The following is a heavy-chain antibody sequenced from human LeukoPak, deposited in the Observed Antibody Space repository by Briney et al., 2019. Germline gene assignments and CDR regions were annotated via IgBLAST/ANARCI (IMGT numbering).Heavy chain of an antibody. CDR1: GGSISSYF. V-gene: IGHV4-59*01. CDR3: ARRDYYCYYMDV. J-gene: IGHJ6*03. Sequence: SETLSLTCTVSGGSISSYFWSWIRQPPGKGLEWIGYIYYSGSTNYNLSLKSRVTISLDTSKNQFSLKLSSVTAADTAVYYCARRDYYCYYMDVWGKGTTVTVSS. CDR2: IYYSGST.